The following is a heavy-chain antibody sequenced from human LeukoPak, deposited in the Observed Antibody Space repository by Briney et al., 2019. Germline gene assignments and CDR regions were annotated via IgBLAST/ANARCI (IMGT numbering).Heavy chain of an antibody. D-gene: IGHD4-17*01. CDR1: GSTFSSYA. V-gene: IGHV3-53*01. Sequence: GGSLRLSCAASGSTFSSYAMSWVRQAPGKGLEWVSVIYSGGSTYYADSVKGRFTISRDNSKNTLYLQMNSLRAEDTAVYYCARGPPVYGDYYYYGMDVWGQGTTVTVSS. CDR2: IYSGGST. CDR3: ARGPPVYGDYYYYGMDV. J-gene: IGHJ6*02.